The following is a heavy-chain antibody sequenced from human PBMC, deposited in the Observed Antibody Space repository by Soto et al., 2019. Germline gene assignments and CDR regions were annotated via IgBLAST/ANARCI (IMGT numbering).Heavy chain of an antibody. CDR3: VRDGTKTLRDWFDP. D-gene: IGHD1-1*01. CDR1: GDSISGSQW. CDR2: ISHTGTT. J-gene: IGHJ5*02. Sequence: TSETLSLTCAVSGDSISGSQWWSWVRLPPGKGLEWIGEISHTGTTNYNPSLKSRVMMSVDTSKKQFSLRLRSVTAADTAVYYCVRDGTKTLRDWFDPWGQGISVTVSS. V-gene: IGHV4-4*02.